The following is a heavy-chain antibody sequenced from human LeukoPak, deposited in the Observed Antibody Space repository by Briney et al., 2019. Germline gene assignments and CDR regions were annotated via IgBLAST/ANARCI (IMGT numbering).Heavy chain of an antibody. CDR2: IIPVFGTS. CDR3: ARVTGGRYCSTTSCYMRGWFDP. Sequence: VASVKVSCKASGYTFTSYGISWARQAPGQGLEWMGGIIPVFGTSNYAQKFQGRVTITADESTRTAYMELSSLRSEDTAVYYCARVTGGRYCSTTSCYMRGWFDPWGQGTLVTVSS. V-gene: IGHV1-69*13. J-gene: IGHJ5*02. CDR1: GYTFTSYG. D-gene: IGHD2-2*02.